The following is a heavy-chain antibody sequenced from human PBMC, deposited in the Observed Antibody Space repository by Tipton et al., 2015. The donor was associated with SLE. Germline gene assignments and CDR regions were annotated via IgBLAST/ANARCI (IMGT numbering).Heavy chain of an antibody. J-gene: IGHJ4*02. CDR1: GGSISSHY. Sequence: TLSLTCTVSGGSISSHYWSWIRQPPGKGLEWIGEINHSGSTNYNPSLKSRVTISVDTSKNQFSLKLSSVTAADTAVYYCARGPTPLVGATDYWGQGTLVTVSS. V-gene: IGHV4-34*01. CDR2: INHSGST. D-gene: IGHD1-26*01. CDR3: ARGPTPLVGATDY.